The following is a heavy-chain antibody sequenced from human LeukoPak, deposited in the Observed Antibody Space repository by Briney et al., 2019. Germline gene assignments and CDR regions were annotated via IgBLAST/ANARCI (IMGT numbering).Heavy chain of an antibody. D-gene: IGHD6-13*01. CDR1: GYTFTGYY. CDR2: INPNRGCT. Sequence: ASVKVSCKASGYTFTGYYMHWVRQAPGQGLEWRGWINPNRGCTNSAQKFQGRVTMTRDTSISTAYMELSRLRSDDTAVYYCARDQVRKQLATATYWGQGTLVTVSS. V-gene: IGHV1-2*02. J-gene: IGHJ4*02. CDR3: ARDQVRKQLATATY.